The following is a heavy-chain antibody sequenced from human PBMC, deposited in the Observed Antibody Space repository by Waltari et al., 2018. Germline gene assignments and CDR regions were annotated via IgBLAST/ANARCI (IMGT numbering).Heavy chain of an antibody. V-gene: IGHV1-69*15. D-gene: IGHD6-19*01. CDR2: IIPIFGTA. CDR1: GGTFSSYA. Sequence: QVQLVQSGAEVKKPGSSVKVSCQASGGTFSSYAISCVRQAPGQGLEWMGRIIPIFGTANYAQKFQGRVTITADESTSTAYMELSSLRSEDTAVYYCARDRRYSSGWYAWFDPWGQGTLVTVSS. J-gene: IGHJ5*02. CDR3: ARDRRYSSGWYAWFDP.